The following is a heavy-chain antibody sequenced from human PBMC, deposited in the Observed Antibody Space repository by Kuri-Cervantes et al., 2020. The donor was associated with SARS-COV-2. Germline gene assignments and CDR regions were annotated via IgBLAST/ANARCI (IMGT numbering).Heavy chain of an antibody. V-gene: IGHV1-2*02. Sequence: ASVKVSCKASGYTFTSYDINWVRQAPGQGLEWMGWINPNSGGTNYAQKFQGRVTMTRDTSIGTAYMELSRLRSDDTAVYYCASYRIYSGSCSDAFDIWGQGTMVTVSS. D-gene: IGHD1-26*01. CDR2: INPNSGGT. J-gene: IGHJ3*02. CDR3: ASYRIYSGSCSDAFDI. CDR1: GYTFTSYD.